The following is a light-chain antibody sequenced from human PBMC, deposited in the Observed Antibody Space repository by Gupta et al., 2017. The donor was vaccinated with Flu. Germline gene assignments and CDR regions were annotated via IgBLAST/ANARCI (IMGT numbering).Light chain of an antibody. CDR1: SSDVGGYNY. V-gene: IGLV2-14*01. CDR2: EVS. CDR3: SSYTSSITYV. J-gene: IGLJ1*01. Sequence: QSALTQPASVSGSPWQSVTISCTGTSSDVGGYNYVSWYQPHPGKAPKLIIYEVSNRPSGISSRFSGSKSDNTASLTISGLQAEDEADYYCSSYTSSITYVFGTGTTVTVL.